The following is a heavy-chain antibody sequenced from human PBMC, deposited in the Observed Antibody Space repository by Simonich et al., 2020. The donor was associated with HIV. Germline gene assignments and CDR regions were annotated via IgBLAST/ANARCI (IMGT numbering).Heavy chain of an antibody. CDR1: GGSFSGYY. CDR2: INHRGSP. D-gene: IGHD2-2*01. V-gene: IGHV4-34*01. CDR3: ARGFYQRLYYFDY. Sequence: QVQLQQWGAGLLKPSETLSLTCAVYGGSFSGYYWSWIRQPPVKGLEWIGEINHRGSPNYNPSLKSRVTISVDTSKNQFSLKLSSVTAADTAVYYCARGFYQRLYYFDYWGQGTLVTVSS. J-gene: IGHJ4*02.